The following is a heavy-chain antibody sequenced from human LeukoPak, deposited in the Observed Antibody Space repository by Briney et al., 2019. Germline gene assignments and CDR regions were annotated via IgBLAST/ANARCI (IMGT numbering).Heavy chain of an antibody. CDR2: IYYSGST. J-gene: IGHJ4*02. CDR3: ARGGISSRDFDI. CDR1: GGSISSHS. D-gene: IGHD2-2*01. Sequence: SETLSLPCTVSGGSISSHSWSWIRQPPGKGLDWIGYIYYSGSTSYNPSFQSRVTISIDTSKTQFSLKLSSVTAADTAVYYCARGGISSRDFDIWGQGTLVTVSS. V-gene: IGHV4-59*11.